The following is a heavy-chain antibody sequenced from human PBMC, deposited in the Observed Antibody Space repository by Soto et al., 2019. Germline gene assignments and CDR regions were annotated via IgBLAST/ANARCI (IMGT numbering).Heavy chain of an antibody. CDR1: GYTFIGYY. CDR2: INPNSGGT. J-gene: IGHJ3*02. D-gene: IGHD3-9*01. V-gene: IGHV1-2*02. Sequence: ASVKVSCKASGYTFIGYYMHWVRQAPGQGLEWMGWINPNSGGTIYAQKFQGRVTMTRDTSINTAYIELSRLRSDDTAVYYCARDSYYDNLTGYPRASFDIWAQGTMVTVSS. CDR3: ARDSYYDNLTGYPRASFDI.